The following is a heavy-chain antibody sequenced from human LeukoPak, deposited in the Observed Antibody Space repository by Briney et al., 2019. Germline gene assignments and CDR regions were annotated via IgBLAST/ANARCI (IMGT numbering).Heavy chain of an antibody. CDR2: IWFDGSNR. J-gene: IGHJ4*02. Sequence: GGSLRLSCTASGFTFSTYGMHWVRQAPGKGLEWVALIWFDGSNRYYADSVKGRFTISRDNSKNTVYLQMDSLRAGDTAVYYCAKVDCGGDCSHFDSWGQGTLVTVSP. CDR3: AKVDCGGDCSHFDS. CDR1: GFTFSTYG. D-gene: IGHD2-21*02. V-gene: IGHV3-33*06.